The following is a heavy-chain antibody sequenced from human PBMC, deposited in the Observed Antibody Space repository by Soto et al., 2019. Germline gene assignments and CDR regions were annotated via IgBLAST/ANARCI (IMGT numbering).Heavy chain of an antibody. CDR3: ARSRAGRTAASYYDYMDV. CDR1: GFSFSDYW. Sequence: EVQLVESGGGLVQPGGSLRVSCAAAGFSFSDYWMTWVRQVPGKGLECVANIKQDGSEKYYADSVKGRFTISRDNAKSSMYVQLNSLRAEDTAVYYCARSRAGRTAASYYDYMDVWGKGTTVTVSS. D-gene: IGHD2-2*01. V-gene: IGHV3-7*01. CDR2: IKQDGSEK. J-gene: IGHJ6*03.